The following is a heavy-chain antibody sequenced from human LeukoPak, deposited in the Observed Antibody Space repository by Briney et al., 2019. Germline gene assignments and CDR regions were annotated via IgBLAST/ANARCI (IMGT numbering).Heavy chain of an antibody. CDR2: INQDGSQK. Sequence: GGSLRLSCAASGFTFGSCWMNWVRQTPGKGLEWVANINQDGSQKFYVDSVKGRFTISRDNANNSLYLQMNSLRAEDTAVYYCARGYCSGGSCYFNAFDIWGQGTMVTVSS. V-gene: IGHV3-7*01. CDR1: GFTFGSCW. CDR3: ARGYCSGGSCYFNAFDI. D-gene: IGHD2-15*01. J-gene: IGHJ3*02.